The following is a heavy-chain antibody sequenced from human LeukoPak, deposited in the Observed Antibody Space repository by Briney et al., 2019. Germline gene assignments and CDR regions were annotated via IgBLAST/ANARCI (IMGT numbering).Heavy chain of an antibody. J-gene: IGHJ4*02. V-gene: IGHV4-39*07. CDR2: IYYSGST. CDR1: GGSISSSSYY. D-gene: IGHD3-3*01. CDR3: ARVGDFRSGQPYYFDY. Sequence: SETLSLTCTVSGGSISSSSYYWGWIRQPPGKGLEWIGSIYYSGSTYYNPSLKSRVTISVDTSKNQFSPKLSSVTAADTAVYYCARVGDFRSGQPYYFDYWGQGTLVTVSS.